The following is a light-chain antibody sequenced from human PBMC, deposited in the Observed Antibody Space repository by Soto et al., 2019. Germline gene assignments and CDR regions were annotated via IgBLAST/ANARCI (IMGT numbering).Light chain of an antibody. CDR1: QSVHNF. CDR3: QKHYNWPQIP. V-gene: IGKV3-11*01. Sequence: EVLLTQSPATLSLSPGDRGPRSCRASQSVHNFLAWYQQKPGQAPTLIIYGASTRAAGIPDTFSGSGSGTDFTLTINSLETEDFAVYYCQKHYNWPQIPLGHGTRVEIK. CDR2: GAS. J-gene: IGKJ5*01.